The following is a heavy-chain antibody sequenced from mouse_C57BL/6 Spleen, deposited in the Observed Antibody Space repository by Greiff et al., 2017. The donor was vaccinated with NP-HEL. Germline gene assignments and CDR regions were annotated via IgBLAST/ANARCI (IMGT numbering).Heavy chain of an antibody. D-gene: IGHD2-4*01. CDR1: GYTFTDYY. J-gene: IGHJ2*01. Sequence: QVQLQQSGAELVRPGASVKLSCKASGYTFTDYYINWVKQRPGQGLEWIARIYPGSGNTYYNEKFKGKATLTAEKSSSTAYMQLSSLTSEDSAVYFCARRYDSLDYWGKGTTLTVSS. V-gene: IGHV1-76*01. CDR2: IYPGSGNT. CDR3: ARRYDSLDY.